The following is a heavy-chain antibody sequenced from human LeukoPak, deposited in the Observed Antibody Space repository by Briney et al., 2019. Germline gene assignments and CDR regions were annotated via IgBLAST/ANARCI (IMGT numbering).Heavy chain of an antibody. V-gene: IGHV4-39*07. CDR1: GGSISSSSYY. D-gene: IGHD5-12*01. CDR2: IYYSGST. Sequence: PSETLSLTCTVSGGSISSSSYYWGWIRQPPGKGLEWIGSIYYSGSTYYNPPLKSRVTISVDTSKNQFSLKLSSVTAADTAVYYCASNLRLIPYYFDYWGRGTLVTVSS. CDR3: ASNLRLIPYYFDY. J-gene: IGHJ4*02.